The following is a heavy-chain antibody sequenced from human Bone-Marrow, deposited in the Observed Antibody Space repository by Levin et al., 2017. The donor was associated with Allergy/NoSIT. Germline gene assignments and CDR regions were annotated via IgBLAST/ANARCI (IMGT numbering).Heavy chain of an antibody. CDR3: ARLISRSTWYFDY. V-gene: IGHV4-59*08. CDR2: MFHTGKT. Sequence: GSLRLSCSVSGASTKSYYWSWIRQPPGKGLEWIGHMFHTGKTNYNPSLKSRVTISLDTSENRLSLKLSSVTAADTALYYCARLISRSTWYFDYWGRGALVTVSS. CDR1: GASTKSYY. D-gene: IGHD2-2*01. J-gene: IGHJ4*02.